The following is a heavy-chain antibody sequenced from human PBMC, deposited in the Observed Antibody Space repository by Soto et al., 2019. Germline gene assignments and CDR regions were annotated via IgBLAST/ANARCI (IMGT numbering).Heavy chain of an antibody. CDR2: IYYSGGT. V-gene: IGHV4-30-4*01. CDR1: GGSISSGDYY. Sequence: KTSETLSLTCTVSGGSISSGDYYWSWIRQPPGKGLEWVGYIYYSGGTHYNPSLKGRVSISVDSSKNQFSLKLSSVTAEDTAVYHCARDHYYYGMDVWGQGTTVTVSS. CDR3: ARDHYYYGMDV. J-gene: IGHJ6*02.